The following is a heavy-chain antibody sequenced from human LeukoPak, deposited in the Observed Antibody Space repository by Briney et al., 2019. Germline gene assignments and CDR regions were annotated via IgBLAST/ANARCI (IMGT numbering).Heavy chain of an antibody. Sequence: QPGGSLRLSCAASGFTFNNAWMNWVRQAPGKGLEWVANIKEDGSEKYHVDSVKGRFTISRDNAKNSLYLQMNNLRVEDTAVYYCARDRGQVGLFDYWGQGTLVTVSS. CDR3: ARDRGQVGLFDY. CDR1: GFTFNNAW. J-gene: IGHJ4*02. CDR2: IKEDGSEK. V-gene: IGHV3-7*03. D-gene: IGHD1-26*01.